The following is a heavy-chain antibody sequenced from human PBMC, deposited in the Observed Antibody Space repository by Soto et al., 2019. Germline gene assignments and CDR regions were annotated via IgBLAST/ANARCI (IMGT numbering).Heavy chain of an antibody. CDR2: ISGSADGT. D-gene: IGHD3-3*01. J-gene: IGHJ3*01. CDR1: GFTFDSYA. V-gene: IGHV3-23*01. CDR3: AKDTVGGYSFWSGYYSDGLDV. Sequence: EVKLLESGGGLAQPGGSLRLSCVGSGFTFDSYAISWVRQAPGERLQWIAAISGSADGTDYAHSVRGRFTISRDNAKKTVHRQMDSVRVEDTAVYFCAKDTVGGYSFWSGYYSDGLDVWGQGTLVTVS.